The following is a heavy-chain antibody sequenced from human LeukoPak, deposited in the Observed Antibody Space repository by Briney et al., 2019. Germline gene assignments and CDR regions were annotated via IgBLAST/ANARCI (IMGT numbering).Heavy chain of an antibody. J-gene: IGHJ4*01. CDR2: VSDTGST. V-gene: IGHV4-59*01. CDR1: GGSINNY. D-gene: IGHD4-11*01. CDR3: ARTTTTFDD. Sequence: SETLSLTCTVSGGSINNYWSWIRQPPGKGLEWIGYVSDTGSTNYNPSLKSRVTISADTSKNQFYLKLTSVTAADTAVYYCARTTTTFDDWGHGTLVTVSS.